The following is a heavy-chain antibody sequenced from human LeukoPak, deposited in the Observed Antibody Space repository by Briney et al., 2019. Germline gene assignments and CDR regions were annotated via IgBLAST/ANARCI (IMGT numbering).Heavy chain of an antibody. Sequence: ASVKVSCKASGYSFTAYYMHWVRQAPGEGLEWMGWINAQSGGTNYAQKFQGRVTMTRDTSITTAYMELRRLTSDDTALYYCARNIGVGPIGDSWGQGPLLSVSS. V-gene: IGHV1-2*02. J-gene: IGHJ1*01. D-gene: IGHD6-19*01. CDR3: ARNIGVGPIGDS. CDR1: GYSFTAYY. CDR2: INAQSGGT.